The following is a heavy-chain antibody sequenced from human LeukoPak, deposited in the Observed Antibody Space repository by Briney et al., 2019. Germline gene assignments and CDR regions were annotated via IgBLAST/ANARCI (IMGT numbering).Heavy chain of an antibody. CDR3: AKVLRSVVTAIHY. J-gene: IGHJ4*02. CDR2: ISGSGGST. D-gene: IGHD2-21*02. V-gene: IGHV3-23*01. CDR1: GFTVSSNY. Sequence: QPGGSLRLSCAASGFTVSSNYMSWVRQAPGKGLEWVSAISGSGGSTYYADSVKGRFTISRDNSKNTLYLQMNSLRAEDTAVYYCAKVLRSVVTAIHYWGQGTLVTVSS.